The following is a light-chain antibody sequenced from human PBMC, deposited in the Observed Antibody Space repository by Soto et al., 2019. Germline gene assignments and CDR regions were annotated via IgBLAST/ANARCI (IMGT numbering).Light chain of an antibody. V-gene: IGLV2-14*01. Sequence: QSVLTQPASVSGSPGQSITISCTGTSSDVGGYKFVSWYQQHPGKAPKLMIYEVSNRPSGVSSRFSGSKSGNTASLTISRLQAEDEADYYCGSYTGSIYVFGTGTKVTVL. J-gene: IGLJ1*01. CDR1: SSDVGGYKF. CDR2: EVS. CDR3: GSYTGSIYV.